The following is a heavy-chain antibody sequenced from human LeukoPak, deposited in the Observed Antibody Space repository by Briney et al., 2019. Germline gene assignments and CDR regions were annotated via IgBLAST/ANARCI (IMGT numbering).Heavy chain of an antibody. Sequence: GGSLRLSCAASGFTFSNDWMHWVRQAPGKGLLWVSRINTDGSTTTYADSVKGRFTIYRDNAKNTLYLQMNSLRVEDTAVYYCARGRGGSYHYWGQGTLVTVSS. V-gene: IGHV3-74*01. J-gene: IGHJ4*02. D-gene: IGHD1-26*01. CDR2: INTDGSTT. CDR1: GFTFSNDW. CDR3: ARGRGGSYHY.